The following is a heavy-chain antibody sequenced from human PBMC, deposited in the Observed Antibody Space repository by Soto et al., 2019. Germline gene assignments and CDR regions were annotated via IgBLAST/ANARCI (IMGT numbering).Heavy chain of an antibody. V-gene: IGHV3-9*01. J-gene: IGHJ4*02. D-gene: IGHD1-7*01. CDR2: ISRNSGSI. Sequence: PGGSLRLSCAASGFTVSSNYMSWVRQAPGKGLEWVSVISRNSGSIDYADSVKGRFTISRDNAKNSLYLQMNSLRTEDTALYYCAKGGYNWNSYLHYWGQGTLVTVSS. CDR1: GFTVSSNY. CDR3: AKGGYNWNSYLHY.